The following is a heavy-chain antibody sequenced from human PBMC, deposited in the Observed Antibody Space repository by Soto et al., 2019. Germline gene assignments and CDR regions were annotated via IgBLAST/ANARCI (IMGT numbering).Heavy chain of an antibody. D-gene: IGHD7-27*01. CDR3: ARSNWYSEY. CDR2: IYYNGNT. J-gene: IGHJ4*02. CDR1: GGSISNHY. V-gene: IGHV4-59*11. Sequence: PSEXLSLTCTVSGGSISNHYWSWIRQPPGKGLEWIGYIYYNGNTNYNPSLKSRVTMSVDTSKNQFSLKLSSVTAADTAVYYCARSNWYSEYWGQGTLVTVSS.